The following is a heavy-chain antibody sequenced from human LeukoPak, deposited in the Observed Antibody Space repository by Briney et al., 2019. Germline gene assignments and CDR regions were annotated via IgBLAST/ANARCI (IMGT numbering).Heavy chain of an antibody. D-gene: IGHD3-9*01. CDR3: ARGRAYYDILTGYYMHDAFDI. Sequence: PSETLSLTCTVSGYSISSGYYWGWIRQPPGKGLEWIGSIYHSGSTYYNPSLKSRVTISVDTSKNQFSLKLSSVTAADTAVYYCARGRAYYDILTGYYMHDAFDIWGQGTMVTVSS. J-gene: IGHJ3*02. CDR2: IYHSGST. V-gene: IGHV4-38-2*02. CDR1: GYSISSGYY.